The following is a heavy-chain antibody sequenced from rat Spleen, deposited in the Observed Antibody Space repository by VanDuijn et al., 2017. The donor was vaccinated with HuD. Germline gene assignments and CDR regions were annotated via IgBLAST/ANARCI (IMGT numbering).Heavy chain of an antibody. D-gene: IGHD1-12*02. Sequence: EVHQVESGGGLVQPGRSLRLSCAASGFTFTNYYMAWVRQAPTKGLEWVAYISTGGDNTYYRDSVKGRFTISRDNAKSTLYLQLDSLRSEDTATYYCATDTFYDGTYYPGGFDYWGQGVMVTVSS. CDR1: GFTFTNYY. CDR3: ATDTFYDGTYYPGGFDY. CDR2: ISTGGDNT. V-gene: IGHV5-27*01. J-gene: IGHJ2*01.